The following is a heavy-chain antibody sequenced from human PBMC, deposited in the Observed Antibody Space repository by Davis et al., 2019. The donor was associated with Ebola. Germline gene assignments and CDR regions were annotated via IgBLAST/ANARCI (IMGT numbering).Heavy chain of an antibody. CDR3: AADCGADCSQPDTFEL. Sequence: AASVKVSCKASGGTFSNYAINWVRKAPGQGLEWMGGIITSFGAAAAGYAQRFQGRVTITADESTNTAYMEVSSLRSEDTAVYYCAADCGADCSQPDTFELWGQGTLLTVSS. CDR1: GGTFSNYA. V-gene: IGHV1-69*13. CDR2: IITSFGAAAA. J-gene: IGHJ3*01. D-gene: IGHD2-21*02.